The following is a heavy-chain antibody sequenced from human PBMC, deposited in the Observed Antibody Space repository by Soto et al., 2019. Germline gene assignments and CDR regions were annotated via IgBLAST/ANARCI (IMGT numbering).Heavy chain of an antibody. CDR3: ARRLQWQLRPLDS. CDR1: GFTFSDYY. CDR2: INTLSSAI. V-gene: IGHV3-11*01. J-gene: IGHJ4*02. D-gene: IGHD6-19*01. Sequence: GGSLRLSCAVSGFTFSDYYMTWIRQAPGKGLEWVSYINTLSSAIYYADSVKGRFTISRDNAKNSLYLQMNSLRAEDTAVYYCARRLQWQLRPLDSWGRGTLVTVSS.